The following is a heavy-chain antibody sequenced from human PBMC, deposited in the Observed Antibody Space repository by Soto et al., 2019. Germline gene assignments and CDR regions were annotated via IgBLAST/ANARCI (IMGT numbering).Heavy chain of an antibody. CDR1: GFTFSSYA. V-gene: IGHV3-23*01. CDR2: ISGSGGST. CDR3: AMSIVVVTALDY. D-gene: IGHD2-21*02. J-gene: IGHJ4*02. Sequence: PGGSLRLSCAASGFTFSSYAMSWVRLAPGRGLEWVSAISGSGGSTYYADSVKGRFTISRDNSKNTLYLQMNSLRSEDTAVYYWAMSIVVVTALDYWGQGTLVTVS.